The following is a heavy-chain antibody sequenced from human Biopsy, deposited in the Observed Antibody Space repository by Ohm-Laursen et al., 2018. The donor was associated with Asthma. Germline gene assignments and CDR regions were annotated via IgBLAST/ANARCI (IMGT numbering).Heavy chain of an antibody. CDR3: ARHKHSNSWYKYYFDY. V-gene: IGHV4-39*01. J-gene: IGHJ4*02. Sequence: TLSLTCNVSGDSMRGSDYSWGWIRQPPGKGLEWIGNVHHSGNTNINPSLQSRVTIPEDTSKSQFSLKVSAVTAADTAVYFCARHKHSNSWYKYYFDYWGQGTLVTVSS. CDR1: GDSMRGSDYS. D-gene: IGHD6-13*01. CDR2: VHHSGNT.